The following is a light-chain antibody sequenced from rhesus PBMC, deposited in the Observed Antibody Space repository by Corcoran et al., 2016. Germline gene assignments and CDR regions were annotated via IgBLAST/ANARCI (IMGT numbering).Light chain of an antibody. CDR2: GAS. Sequence: QVILTQSPATLSLSPGERATLSCRASQSVGSSLAWYQQKVGQAPRLLIYGASRGATGIPDRLSGSGSGTDFPLTISSLEPEDVGVYYCLQSSNWPQTFGQGTKVEIK. V-gene: IGKV3S11*01. CDR1: QSVGSS. CDR3: LQSSNWPQT. J-gene: IGKJ1*01.